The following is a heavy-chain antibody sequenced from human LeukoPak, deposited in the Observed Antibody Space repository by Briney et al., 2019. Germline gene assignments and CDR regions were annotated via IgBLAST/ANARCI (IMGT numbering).Heavy chain of an antibody. Sequence: SETLSLTGTVSGGSINTHYWSWIRQPPGKGLEWIGYIYYSGSTNYNPSLKSRVTISVDTSKNQFSLKLSSVTAADTAVYYCARDLRYCSGGSCYRLFDYWGQGTLVTVSS. CDR3: ARDLRYCSGGSCYRLFDY. J-gene: IGHJ4*02. V-gene: IGHV4-59*11. CDR1: GGSINTHY. D-gene: IGHD2-15*01. CDR2: IYYSGST.